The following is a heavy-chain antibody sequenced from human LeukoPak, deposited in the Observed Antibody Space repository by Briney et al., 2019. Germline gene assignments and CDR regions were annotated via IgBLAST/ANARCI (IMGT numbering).Heavy chain of an antibody. D-gene: IGHD3-9*01. Sequence: GGSLRLSCAASGFTFSGYSMNWVRQVPGKGLEWVSFISTSSSYIYYADSVKGRFTISRDNAKNSLYLQMNSLRAEDTAVYYCARDHDWDYMDVWGKGTTVTVSS. CDR2: ISTSSSYI. V-gene: IGHV3-21*01. CDR1: GFTFSGYS. CDR3: ARDHDWDYMDV. J-gene: IGHJ6*03.